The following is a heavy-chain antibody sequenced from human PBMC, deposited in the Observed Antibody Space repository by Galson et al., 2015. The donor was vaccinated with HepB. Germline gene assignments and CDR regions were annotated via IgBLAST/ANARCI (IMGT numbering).Heavy chain of an antibody. Sequence: SLRLSCAASGFTFDNYAMTWVRQAPGKGLEWVSGIGDDGGDTYYADSVKGRFTISRDNSKNTLFLQMNSLRVEDTAVYYCARWRAANSVYWYFDLWGRGTLVTVSS. CDR1: GFTFDNYA. CDR3: ARWRAANSVYWYFDL. J-gene: IGHJ2*01. V-gene: IGHV3-23*01. D-gene: IGHD5/OR15-5a*01. CDR2: IGDDGGDT.